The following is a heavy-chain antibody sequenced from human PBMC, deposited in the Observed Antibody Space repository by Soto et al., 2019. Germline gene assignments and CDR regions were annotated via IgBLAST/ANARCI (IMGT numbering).Heavy chain of an antibody. CDR3: AKYNREWLEPHPLDQH. Sequence: GGSLRLSCAASGFTFSSYAMSWVRQAPGKGLEWVSAISGSGGSTYYADSVKGRFTISRDNSKNTLYLQMNSLRAEDTAVYYCAKYNREWLEPHPLDQHWGQGTLVTVSS. CDR2: ISGSGGST. V-gene: IGHV3-23*01. D-gene: IGHD6-19*01. CDR1: GFTFSSYA. J-gene: IGHJ1*01.